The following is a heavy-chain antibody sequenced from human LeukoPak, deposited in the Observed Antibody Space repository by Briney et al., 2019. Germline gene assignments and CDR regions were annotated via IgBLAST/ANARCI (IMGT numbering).Heavy chain of an antibody. V-gene: IGHV3-9*01. D-gene: IGHD6-13*01. CDR3: AKDTVAAAGGAFDP. CDR2: ISWNGDNI. J-gene: IGHJ5*02. CDR1: GFTFDDFA. Sequence: PGGSLRLSCVVSGFTFDDFAMHWVRQTPGKDLEWVSCISWNGDNIAYADSVKGRFTISRDNAKNSLYLQMNSLRPEDTALYYCAKDTVAAAGGAFDPWGQGTLVTVSS.